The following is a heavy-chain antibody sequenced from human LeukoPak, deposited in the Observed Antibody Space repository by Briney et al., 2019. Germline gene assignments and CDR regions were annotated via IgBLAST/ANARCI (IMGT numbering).Heavy chain of an antibody. D-gene: IGHD6-13*01. V-gene: IGHV4-39*01. CDR2: IYYSGST. J-gene: IGHJ4*02. CDR3: ARLSLVGGVDY. Sequence: SETLSLTCTVSGGSISSSSYYWGWIRQPPGKGLEWIGSIYYSGSTYYNPSLKSRVTISVDTSKNQFSLKLSSVTAADTAVYYCARLSLVGGVDYWGQGTLVTVSS. CDR1: GGSISSSSYY.